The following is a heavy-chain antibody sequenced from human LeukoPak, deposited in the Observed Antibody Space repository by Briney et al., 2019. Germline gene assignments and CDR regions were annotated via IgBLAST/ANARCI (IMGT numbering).Heavy chain of an antibody. CDR2: IDASGGAT. J-gene: IGHJ4*02. V-gene: IGHV3-23*01. Sequence: PGGSLRLSCAASGFTFSHYAMYWVRQAPGKGLEWVSSIDASGGATYYADSVKGRFTISRDNSKNTLYLQMNSLRAEDTAVYYCARDSTVGRLLPDYWGQGTLVTVSS. D-gene: IGHD4-23*01. CDR1: GFTFSHYA. CDR3: ARDSTVGRLLPDY.